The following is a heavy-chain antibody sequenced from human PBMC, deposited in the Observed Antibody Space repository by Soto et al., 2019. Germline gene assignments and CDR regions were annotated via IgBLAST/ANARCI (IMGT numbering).Heavy chain of an antibody. J-gene: IGHJ6*02. CDR2: FDPEDGET. CDR1: GYTLTELS. V-gene: IGHV1-24*01. CDR3: ALXAGTGVDYYYYGMDV. D-gene: IGHD6-13*01. Sequence: ASVKVSCKVSGYTLTELSMHWVRQAPGKGLEWMGGFDPEDGETIYAQKFQGRVTMTEDTSTDTAYMELSSLRSEDTAVYYCALXAGTGVDYYYYGMDVWGQGTTVTVSS.